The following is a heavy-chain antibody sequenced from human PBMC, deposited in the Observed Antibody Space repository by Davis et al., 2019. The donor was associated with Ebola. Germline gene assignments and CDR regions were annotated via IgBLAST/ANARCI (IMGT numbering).Heavy chain of an antibody. V-gene: IGHV1-46*01. CDR1: GYTFTNYY. CDR3: AREEIVVVVAANESYYYYGMDV. D-gene: IGHD2-15*01. J-gene: IGHJ6*02. CDR2: INPSGGST. Sequence: ASVKVSCKASGYTFTNYYMHWVRQAPGQGLEWMGIINPSGGSTTYAQKFQGRVTMTRDTSTSTVYMELSSLRSEDTAVYYCAREEIVVVVAANESYYYYGMDVWGQGTTVTVSS.